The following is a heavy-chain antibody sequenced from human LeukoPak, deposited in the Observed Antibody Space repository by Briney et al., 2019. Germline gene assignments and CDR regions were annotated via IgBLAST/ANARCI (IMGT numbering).Heavy chain of an antibody. CDR3: ARAYEDYYYGMDV. D-gene: IGHD3-3*01. J-gene: IGHJ6*02. Sequence: GGSLRLSCAASGFTFSSYDMHWVRHATGKGLEWVSAIGTAGDTYYPGSVKGRFTISRENAKNSLYLQMNSLRAGDTAVYYCARAYEDYYYGMDVWGQGTTVTVSS. CDR1: GFTFSSYD. CDR2: IGTAGDT. V-gene: IGHV3-13*01.